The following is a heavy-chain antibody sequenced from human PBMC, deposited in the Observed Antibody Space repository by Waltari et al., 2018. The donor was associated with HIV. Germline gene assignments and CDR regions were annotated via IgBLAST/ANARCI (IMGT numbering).Heavy chain of an antibody. J-gene: IGHJ5*01. CDR2: ISWNSGIT. Sequence: EVQLVESGGGLVQPGRSLRLSCAASGFTFDAEGREGVRQSPGKGREWVSGISWNSGITDYGDSVKGRFTISRDNAKNSLYLQMNSLTVEDTAFYYCAKGGSHLTIFEAWFDSWGQGTLVTVSS. D-gene: IGHD3-3*01. CDR1: GFTFDAEG. CDR3: AKGGSHLTIFEAWFDS. V-gene: IGHV3-9*01.